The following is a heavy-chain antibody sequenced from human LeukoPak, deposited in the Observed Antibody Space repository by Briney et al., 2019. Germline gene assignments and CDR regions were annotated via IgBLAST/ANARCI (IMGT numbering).Heavy chain of an antibody. CDR2: ISAYNGNT. J-gene: IGHJ4*02. D-gene: IGHD3-3*01. V-gene: IGHV1-18*01. Sequence: ASVKVSCKASGYTFTSYGISWVRQAPGQGLEWMGWISAYNGNTNYAQKLQGRVTMTTDTSTSTAYMELRSLRSDDTAVYYCARDRYDFWSGYPKSSYYFEYWGQGTLVTVSS. CDR3: ARDRYDFWSGYPKSSYYFEY. CDR1: GYTFTSYG.